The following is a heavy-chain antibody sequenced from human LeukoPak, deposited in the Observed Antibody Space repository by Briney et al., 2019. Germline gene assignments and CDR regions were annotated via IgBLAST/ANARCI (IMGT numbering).Heavy chain of an antibody. D-gene: IGHD6-13*01. Sequence: GGSLRLSCAASGFTFSSYNMNWVRQAPGKGLEWVSVISISSTYIYYADSVKGRFTISRDNAKNSLYLQMNSLRAEDTAVYYCARVSTAVSLAIDYWGQGTLVTVST. CDR1: GFTFSSYN. CDR3: ARVSTAVSLAIDY. J-gene: IGHJ4*02. CDR2: ISISSTYI. V-gene: IGHV3-21*06.